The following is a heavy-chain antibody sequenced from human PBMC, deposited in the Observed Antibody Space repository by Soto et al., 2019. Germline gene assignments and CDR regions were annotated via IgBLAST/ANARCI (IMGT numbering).Heavy chain of an antibody. CDR3: ATGSLYYYGSGGMWDS. V-gene: IGHV4-4*02. D-gene: IGHD3-10*01. CDR2: MHHSGAT. Sequence: QVRLQESGPGLVKPSGTLSLTCLVSGGSMSSPNWWSWVRQAPGKGLEWIAEMHHSGATNYNPSLKSRVILSIDKSKNHFSLNLSSVTAADTAVYYCATGSLYYYGSGGMWDSWGRGALVTVSS. J-gene: IGHJ4*02. CDR1: GGSMSSPNW.